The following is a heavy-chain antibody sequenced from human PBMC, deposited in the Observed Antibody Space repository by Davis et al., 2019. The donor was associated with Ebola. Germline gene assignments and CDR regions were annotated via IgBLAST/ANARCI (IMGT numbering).Heavy chain of an antibody. D-gene: IGHD4-23*01. J-gene: IGHJ4*02. CDR2: IYYSGST. CDR1: GGSISSYY. CDR3: ARLNYGGNSAPFDY. Sequence: GSLRLSCTVSGGSISSYYWSWIRQPPGKGLEWIGYIYYSGSTNYNPSLKSRVTISVDTSKNQFSLKLSSVTAADTAVYYCARLNYGGNSAPFDYWGQGTLVTVSS. V-gene: IGHV4-59*01.